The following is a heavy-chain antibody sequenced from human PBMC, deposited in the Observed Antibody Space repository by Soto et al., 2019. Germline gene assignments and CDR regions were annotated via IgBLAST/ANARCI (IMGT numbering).Heavy chain of an antibody. J-gene: IGHJ4*02. Sequence: SETLSLTCTVSGGSISSGGYYWSWIRQHPGKGLEWIGYIYYSGSTYYNPPLKSRVTISVDTSKNQFSLKLSSVTAADTAVYYCARAGVRLGVVHFDYWGQGTLVTVSS. D-gene: IGHD3-3*01. CDR3: ARAGVRLGVVHFDY. CDR2: IYYSGST. V-gene: IGHV4-31*03. CDR1: GGSISSGGYY.